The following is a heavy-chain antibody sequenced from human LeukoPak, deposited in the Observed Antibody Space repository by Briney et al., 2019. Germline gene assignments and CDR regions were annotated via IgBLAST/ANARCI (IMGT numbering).Heavy chain of an antibody. Sequence: SETLSLTCTVSGGSISSYYWSWIRQPPGKGLEWIGYIYYSGSTNYNPSLKSRISISVDTSKNQFSLKLSSVTAADTAVYYCARERGWTQTRGYSYGSGAFDIWGQGTMVTVSS. CDR3: ARERGWTQTRGYSYGSGAFDI. J-gene: IGHJ3*02. D-gene: IGHD5-18*01. V-gene: IGHV4-59*12. CDR1: GGSISSYY. CDR2: IYYSGST.